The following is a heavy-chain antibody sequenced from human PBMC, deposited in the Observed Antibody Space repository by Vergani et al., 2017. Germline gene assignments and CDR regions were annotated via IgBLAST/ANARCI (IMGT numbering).Heavy chain of an antibody. J-gene: IGHJ4*02. Sequence: VQLVESGGGLVPPGRSLRLSCAASGFSFGDYAMTWVRQAPGKGLEWVVGISFDGTNEYYPDLVKGRFTISRDNAKNSLYLQMNSLRAEDTAVYYCARDLFYYDSSGYYSGFFDYWGQGTLVTVSS. V-gene: IGHV3-30-3*01. D-gene: IGHD3-22*01. CDR2: ISFDGTNE. CDR1: GFSFGDYA. CDR3: ARDLFYYDSSGYYSGFFDY.